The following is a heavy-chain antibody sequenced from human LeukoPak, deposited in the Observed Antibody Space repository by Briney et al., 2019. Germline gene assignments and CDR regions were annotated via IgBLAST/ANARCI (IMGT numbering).Heavy chain of an antibody. CDR1: GYTFTSYD. CDR3: ARGLRLPTRARYYYYYMDV. CDR2: MNPNSGNT. J-gene: IGHJ6*03. Sequence: ASVKVSCKASGYTFTSYDINWVRQATGQGLEWMGWMNPNSGNTGYAQKFQGRVTITRNTSIGTAYVELSSLRSEDTAVYYCARGLRLPTRARYYYYYMDVWGKGTTVTASS. V-gene: IGHV1-8*03.